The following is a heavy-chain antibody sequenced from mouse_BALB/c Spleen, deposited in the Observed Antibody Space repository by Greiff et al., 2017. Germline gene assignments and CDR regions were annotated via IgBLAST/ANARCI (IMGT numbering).Heavy chain of an antibody. V-gene: IGHV14-3*02. CDR1: GFNIKDTY. CDR3: ARSRFAY. J-gene: IGHJ3*01. CDR2: IDPANGNT. Sequence: VHVKQSGAELVKPGASVKLSCTASGFNIKDTYMHWVKQRPEQGLEWIGRIDPANGNTKYDPKFQGKATITADTSSNTAYLQLSSLTSEDTAVYYCARSRFAYWGQGTLVTVSA.